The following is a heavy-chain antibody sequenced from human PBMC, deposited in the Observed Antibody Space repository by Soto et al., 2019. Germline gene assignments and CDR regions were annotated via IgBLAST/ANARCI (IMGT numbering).Heavy chain of an antibody. CDR3: ARGVDYYCGMDV. J-gene: IGHJ6*02. V-gene: IGHV1-69*02. D-gene: IGHD3-10*01. CDR1: GGTFSSYT. Sequence: QVQLVQSGAEVKKPGSSVKVSCKASGGTFSSYTISWVRQAPGQGLEWMGRIIPILGIANYAQKFQGRVTITADKSTSTAYLELSSLRSEDTAVYYCARGVDYYCGMDVWGQGTTVTVSS. CDR2: IIPILGIA.